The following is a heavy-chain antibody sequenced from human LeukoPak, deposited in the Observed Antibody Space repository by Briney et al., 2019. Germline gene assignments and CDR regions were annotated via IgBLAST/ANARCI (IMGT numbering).Heavy chain of an antibody. CDR2: ISGSGGST. D-gene: IGHD2-15*01. J-gene: IGHJ4*02. CDR3: ARDPNVVIVSASCFDY. Sequence: GGSLRLSCAASGFTFSSYAMSWVRQAPGKGLEWVSAISGSGGSTYYADSVKGRFTISRDNSKNTLCLQMNSLRAEDTAVYYCARDPNVVIVSASCFDYWGQGTLVTVSS. CDR1: GFTFSSYA. V-gene: IGHV3-23*01.